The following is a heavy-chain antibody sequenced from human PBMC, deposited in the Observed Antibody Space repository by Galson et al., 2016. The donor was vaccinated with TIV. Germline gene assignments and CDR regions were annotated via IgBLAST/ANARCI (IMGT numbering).Heavy chain of an antibody. V-gene: IGHV1-69*01. CDR3: ARGRGIYDSSGYFLFDH. D-gene: IGHD3-22*01. J-gene: IGHJ5*02. CDR2: IVPMFGTT. Sequence: GLEWMGGIVPMFGTTNYAQKFQGRVTISADESTTTAYLELSSLRSEDTAVYYCARGRGIYDSSGYFLFDHWGQGTLVTVSS.